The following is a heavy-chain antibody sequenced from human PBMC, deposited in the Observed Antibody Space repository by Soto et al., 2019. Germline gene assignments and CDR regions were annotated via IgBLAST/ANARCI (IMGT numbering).Heavy chain of an antibody. CDR2: ISYDGSNK. CDR3: AKVAQMATIKPYYFDY. J-gene: IGHJ4*02. V-gene: IGHV3-30*18. D-gene: IGHD5-12*01. CDR1: GFTFSSYG. Sequence: PGGSLRLSCAASGFTFSSYGMHWVRQAPGKGLEWVAVISYDGSNKYYADSVKGRFTISRDNSKNTLYLQMNSLRAEDTAVYYCAKVAQMATIKPYYFDYWGQGTLVTVSS.